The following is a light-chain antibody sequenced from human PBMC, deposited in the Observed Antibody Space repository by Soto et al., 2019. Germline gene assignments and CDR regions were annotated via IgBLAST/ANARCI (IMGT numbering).Light chain of an antibody. V-gene: IGKV3-11*01. CDR2: DAS. Sequence: EIVLTQSPVTLYLSPGERATLSCRASQSVSTYLAWYQQKPGQAPRLLIYDASNRATGIPARFSGSGSGTDFTLTITRLEPEDFAVYFCQQRTNWPPGYSFGQGTKLEIK. CDR1: QSVSTY. J-gene: IGKJ2*03. CDR3: QQRTNWPPGYS.